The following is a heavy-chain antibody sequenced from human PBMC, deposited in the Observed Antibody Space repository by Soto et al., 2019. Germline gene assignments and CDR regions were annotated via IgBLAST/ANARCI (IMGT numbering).Heavy chain of an antibody. Sequence: PSQPLSLNCAVADGSISSSNWWSWVRQPPGKGLEWIGEIYHSGSTNYNPSLKSRVTISVDKSKNQFSLKLSSVTAADTAVYYCARARYISSSSWYYYYGMDVWGQGTTVTVSS. V-gene: IGHV4-4*02. CDR2: IYHSGST. CDR1: DGSISSSNW. D-gene: IGHD6-6*01. CDR3: ARARYISSSSWYYYYGMDV. J-gene: IGHJ6*02.